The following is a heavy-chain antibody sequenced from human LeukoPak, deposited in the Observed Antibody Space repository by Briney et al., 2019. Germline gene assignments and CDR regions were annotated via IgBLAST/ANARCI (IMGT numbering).Heavy chain of an antibody. CDR2: IDTYGGST. J-gene: IGHJ4*02. Sequence: ASVKVSCKASGYTFISYGVSWVRQAPGQGLEWMGWIDTYGGSTNYAQNLQGRATVTTDTSTTTVYMELRSLRSDDTAVYCCARPNTDVAGYYFDYWGQGTLVTVSS. CDR3: ARPNTDVAGYYFDY. V-gene: IGHV1-18*01. D-gene: IGHD2-15*01. CDR1: GYTFISYG.